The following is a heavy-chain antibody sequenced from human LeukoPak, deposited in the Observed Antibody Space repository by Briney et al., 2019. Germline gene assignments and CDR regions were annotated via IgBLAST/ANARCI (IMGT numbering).Heavy chain of an antibody. CDR3: ASALGSVGATKDY. D-gene: IGHD1-26*01. CDR2: ISWNSGSI. J-gene: IGHJ4*02. Sequence: PGRSLRLSCAASGFTFDDYAMHWVRQAPGKGLEWVSGISWNSGSIGYADSVKGRFTISRDNAKNSLYLQMNSLRAEDTAVYYCASALGSVGATKDYWGQGTLVTVSS. CDR1: GFTFDDYA. V-gene: IGHV3-9*01.